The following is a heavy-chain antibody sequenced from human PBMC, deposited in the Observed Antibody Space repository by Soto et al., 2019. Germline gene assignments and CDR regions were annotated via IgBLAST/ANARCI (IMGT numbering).Heavy chain of an antibody. CDR2: IYYSGST. V-gene: IGHV4-59*01. CDR1: GGSISSYY. D-gene: IGHD1-7*01. J-gene: IGHJ4*02. CDR3: ARSLGITATMFYFDH. Sequence: SETLSLTCTVSGGSISSYYWSWIRQPPGKGLEWIGYIYYSGSTNYNPSLKSRVTISVDTSKNQFSLKLSSVTAADTAVYYCARSLGITATMFYFDHWGQGTLVTVSS.